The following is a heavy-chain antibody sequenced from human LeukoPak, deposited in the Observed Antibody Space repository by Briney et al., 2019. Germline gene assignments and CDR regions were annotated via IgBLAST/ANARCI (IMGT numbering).Heavy chain of an antibody. J-gene: IGHJ6*03. V-gene: IGHV4-34*01. CDR2: INHSGST. D-gene: IGHD2-2*01. CDR3: ARARKYCSSTSCYWRPYYYYYMDV. Sequence: SETLTLTCAVYGGSFSGYYWSWIRQPPGKGLEWIGEINHSGSTDYNPSLKSRVTISVDTSKNQFSLKLSSVTAADTAVYYCARARKYCSSTSCYWRPYYYYYMDVWGKGTTVTVSS. CDR1: GGSFSGYY.